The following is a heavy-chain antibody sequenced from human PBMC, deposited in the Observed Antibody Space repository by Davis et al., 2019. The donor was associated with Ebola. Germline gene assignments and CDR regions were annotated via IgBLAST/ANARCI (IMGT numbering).Heavy chain of an antibody. CDR1: GFTFSDYY. CDR3: ARDSIIRAFDI. J-gene: IGHJ3*02. Sequence: GESLKISCAASGFTFSDYYMSWIRQAPGKGLEWVSYISSSGSTIYYADSVKGRFTISRDNSKNTLYLQMNSLRAEDTAVYYCARDSIIRAFDIWGQGTMVTVSS. D-gene: IGHD2-21*01. CDR2: ISSSGSTI. V-gene: IGHV3-11*01.